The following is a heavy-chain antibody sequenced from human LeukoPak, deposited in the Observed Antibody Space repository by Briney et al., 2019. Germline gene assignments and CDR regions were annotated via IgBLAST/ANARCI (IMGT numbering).Heavy chain of an antibody. CDR3: ARRGGSHYYYYMDV. Sequence: SETLSLTCTVSGGSISSGGYYWSWIRQPPGKGLEWIGYIYHSGSTYYNPSLKSRVTISVDTSKNQFSLKLSSVTAADTAVYYCARRGGSHYYYYMDVWGKGTTVTVSS. CDR1: GGSISSGGYY. J-gene: IGHJ6*03. V-gene: IGHV4-30-2*01. D-gene: IGHD3-16*01. CDR2: IYHSGST.